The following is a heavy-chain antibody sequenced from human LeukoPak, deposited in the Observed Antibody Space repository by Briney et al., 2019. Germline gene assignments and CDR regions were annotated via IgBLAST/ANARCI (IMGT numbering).Heavy chain of an antibody. CDR3: ARVFGSSGWSTSDY. CDR1: GYTFTGYY. V-gene: IGHV1-2*06. D-gene: IGHD6-19*01. Sequence: ASVTVSCKASGYTFTGYYMHWVRQAPGRGLEWMGRINPNSGVTNYAQKFQGRVTMTRDTSISTAYMELSRLRSDDTAVYYCARVFGSSGWSTSDYWGQGTLVTVSS. CDR2: INPNSGVT. J-gene: IGHJ4*02.